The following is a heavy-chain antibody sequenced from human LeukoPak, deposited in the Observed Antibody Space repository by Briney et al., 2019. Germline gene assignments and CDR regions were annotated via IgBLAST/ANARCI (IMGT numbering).Heavy chain of an antibody. Sequence: PGGSLRLSCAASGFTFSSYGMHWVRQAPGKGLEWVAFIRYDGSNKYYADSVKGRFTISRDNSKNTLYLQMNSLRAEDTAVYYCARGYYDSSGYLLHSFDYWGQGTLVTVSS. V-gene: IGHV3-30*02. CDR1: GFTFSSYG. J-gene: IGHJ4*02. CDR2: IRYDGSNK. CDR3: ARGYYDSSGYLLHSFDY. D-gene: IGHD3-22*01.